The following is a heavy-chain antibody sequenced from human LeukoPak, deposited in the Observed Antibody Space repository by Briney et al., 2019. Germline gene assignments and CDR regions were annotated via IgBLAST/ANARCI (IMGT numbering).Heavy chain of an antibody. J-gene: IGHJ4*02. CDR3: ANVAHLREPYYFDY. Sequence: GGSLRLSCAASGFTFSSYGMNWVRQAPGKGLEWVSSISGSSNYIYYADSVKGRFTISRDNAKNSLYLQMNSLRAEDTAVYYCANVAHLREPYYFDYWGQGTLVTVSS. CDR2: ISGSSNYI. CDR1: GFTFSSYG. V-gene: IGHV3-21*01. D-gene: IGHD1-14*01.